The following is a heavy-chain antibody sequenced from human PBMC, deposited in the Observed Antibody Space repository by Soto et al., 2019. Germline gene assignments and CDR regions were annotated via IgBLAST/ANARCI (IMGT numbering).Heavy chain of an antibody. CDR1: GYTFTSYA. J-gene: IGHJ6*02. Sequence: QVQLVQSGAEVKKPGASVKVSCKASGYTFTSYAMHWVRQAPGQRLEWMGWINAGNGNTKYSQKFEGRVTITRDTSASTAYMELSSLRSEDTAVYYCAREEGYCSSTSCYTYYYYGMDVWGQGTTVTVSS. CDR2: INAGNGNT. CDR3: AREEGYCSSTSCYTYYYYGMDV. D-gene: IGHD2-2*02. V-gene: IGHV1-3*01.